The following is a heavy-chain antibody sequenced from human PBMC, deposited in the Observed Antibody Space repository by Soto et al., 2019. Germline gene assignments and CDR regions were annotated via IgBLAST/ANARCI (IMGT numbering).Heavy chain of an antibody. CDR3: ARQYDFWSYNWFDP. Sequence: SETLSLTCTVSGGSISSSSYYWGWIRQPPGKGLEWIGSIYYSGSTYYNPSLKSRVTISVDTSKNQFSLKLSSVTAADTAVYYCARQYDFWSYNWFDPWGQGTLVTVSS. J-gene: IGHJ5*02. V-gene: IGHV4-39*01. CDR1: GGSISSSSYY. D-gene: IGHD3-3*01. CDR2: IYYSGST.